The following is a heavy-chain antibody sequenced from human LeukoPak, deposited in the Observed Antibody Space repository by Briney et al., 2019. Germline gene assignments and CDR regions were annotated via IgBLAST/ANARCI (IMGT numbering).Heavy chain of an antibody. CDR2: ISGSGRNT. J-gene: IGHJ3*02. D-gene: IGHD3-22*01. CDR1: GFTFSSYG. Sequence: GGSLRLSCAASGFTFSSYGMRWVRQAPGKGLEWVSAISGSGRNTYYADSLKGRFTISRDNSKNTLYLQMNSLRAEDTAVYYCARGRPLDYDSSGYYRDAFDIWGQGTMVTVSS. CDR3: ARGRPLDYDSSGYYRDAFDI. V-gene: IGHV3-23*01.